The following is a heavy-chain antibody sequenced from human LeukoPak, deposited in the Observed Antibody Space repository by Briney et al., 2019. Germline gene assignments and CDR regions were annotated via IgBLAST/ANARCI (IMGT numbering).Heavy chain of an antibody. J-gene: IGHJ4*02. CDR2: ISAYNGNT. V-gene: IGHV1-18*01. D-gene: IGHD1-26*01. CDR1: GYTFTSYG. CDR3: AKYSGSYRHEYYFDY. Sequence: GASVKVSCKASGYTFTSYGISWVRQAPGQGLEWMGWISAYNGNTNYAQKLQGRVTMTTDTSTSTAYMELRSLRSDDTAVYYCAKYSGSYRHEYYFDYWGQGTLVTVSS.